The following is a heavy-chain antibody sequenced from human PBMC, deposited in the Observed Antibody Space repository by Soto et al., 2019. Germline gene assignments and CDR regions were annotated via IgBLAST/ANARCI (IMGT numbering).Heavy chain of an antibody. D-gene: IGHD3-3*01. CDR3: ARGGGVGVAGSAAFDM. CDR2: INPATGAA. Sequence: QLHLVQSGAVVKKPGASVTVSCSASGYPVTAYYMHWVRQAPGRGLEWMGGINPATGAAKYTQTSQGRGTMTRDTSTSTVFMELSGLTSEDTAVFYWARGGGVGVAGSAAFDMWGQGTVVTVSS. CDR1: GYPVTAYY. V-gene: IGHV1-2*02. J-gene: IGHJ3*02.